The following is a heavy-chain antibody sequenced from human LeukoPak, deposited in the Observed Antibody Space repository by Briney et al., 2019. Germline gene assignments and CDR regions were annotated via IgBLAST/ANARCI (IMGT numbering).Heavy chain of an antibody. V-gene: IGHV3-30*18. D-gene: IGHD3-22*01. CDR3: AKILYYYDSSGYPTDFDY. J-gene: IGHJ4*02. CDR1: GFTFSSYS. Sequence: GGSLRLSCAASGFTFSSYSMNWVRQAPGKGLEWVAVISYDGSNKYYADSVKGRFTISRDNSKNTLYLQMNSLRAEDTAVYYCAKILYYYDSSGYPTDFDYWGQGTLVTVSS. CDR2: ISYDGSNK.